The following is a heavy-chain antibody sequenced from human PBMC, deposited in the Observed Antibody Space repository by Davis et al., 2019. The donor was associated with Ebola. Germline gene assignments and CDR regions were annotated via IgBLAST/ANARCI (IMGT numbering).Heavy chain of an antibody. CDR2: IIPILGIA. CDR1: GGTFSSYA. D-gene: IGHD3-3*01. Sequence: SVQVSCKASGGTFSSYAISWVRQAPGQGLEWMGGIIPILGIANYAQKFQGRVTITADESTSTAYMELSSLRSEDTAVYYCAGSSSFTIFGVVTQTYFDYWGQGTLVTVSS. CDR3: AGSSSFTIFGVVTQTYFDY. J-gene: IGHJ4*02. V-gene: IGHV1-69*10.